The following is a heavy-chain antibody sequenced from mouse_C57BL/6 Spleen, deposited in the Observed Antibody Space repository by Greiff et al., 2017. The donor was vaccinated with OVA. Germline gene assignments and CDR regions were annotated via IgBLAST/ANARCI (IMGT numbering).Heavy chain of an antibody. J-gene: IGHJ3*01. V-gene: IGHV1-81*01. D-gene: IGHD2-3*01. Sequence: QVQLQQSGAELARPGASVKLSCKASGYTFTSYGISWVKQRTGQGLEWIGEIYPRSGNTYYNEKFKGKATLTADKSSSTAYMELRSLTSEDSAVYFCAREGDGYSWFAYWGQGTLVTVSA. CDR2: IYPRSGNT. CDR3: AREGDGYSWFAY. CDR1: GYTFTSYG.